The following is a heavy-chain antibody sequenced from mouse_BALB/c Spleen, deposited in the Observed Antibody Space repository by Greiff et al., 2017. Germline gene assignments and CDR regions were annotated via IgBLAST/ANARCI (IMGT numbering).Heavy chain of an antibody. Sequence: LQQPGSELVRPGASVKLSCKASGYTFTSYWMHWVKRRPGQGLEWIGNIYPGSGSTNYDEKFKSKATLTVDTSSSTAYMQLSSLTSEDSAVYYCTGSGGYEYYFDYWGQGTTLTVSS. CDR1: GYTFTSYW. V-gene: IGHV1S22*01. CDR2: IYPGSGST. CDR3: TGSGGYEYYFDY. D-gene: IGHD2-2*01. J-gene: IGHJ2*01.